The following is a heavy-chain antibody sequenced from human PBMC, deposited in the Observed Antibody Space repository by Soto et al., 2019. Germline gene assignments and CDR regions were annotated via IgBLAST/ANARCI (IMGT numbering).Heavy chain of an antibody. V-gene: IGHV4-30-2*01. CDR2: MYHSGST. CDR3: ARVPEY. D-gene: IGHD2-2*01. J-gene: IGHJ4*02. CDR1: GGSISNGGYS. Sequence: SETLSLTCAVSGGSISNGGYSWSWIRQPPGMGLEWIGYMYHSGSTYYNPSLKSRVTISIDRSKNQFSLKLSSVTAADTAVYYCARVPEYWGQGILVTVSS.